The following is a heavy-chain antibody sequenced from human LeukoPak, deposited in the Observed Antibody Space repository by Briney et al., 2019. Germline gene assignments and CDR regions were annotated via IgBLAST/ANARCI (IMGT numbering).Heavy chain of an antibody. D-gene: IGHD1-1*01. CDR3: AREPTTNCFDS. Sequence: GRSLRLSCAASGFTFSSYGMHWVRQAPGKGLEWVAVISYDGSNKYYADSVKGRFTISRDNSKNTLYLQMNSLRDEDTAVYYCAREPTTNCFDSWGQGTLVTVSS. J-gene: IGHJ5*01. CDR2: ISYDGSNK. V-gene: IGHV3-30*03. CDR1: GFTFSSYG.